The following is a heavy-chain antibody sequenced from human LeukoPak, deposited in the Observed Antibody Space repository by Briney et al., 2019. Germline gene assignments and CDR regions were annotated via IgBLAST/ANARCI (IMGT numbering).Heavy chain of an antibody. D-gene: IGHD1-26*01. CDR3: AMGAKKRTFDY. J-gene: IGHJ4*02. CDR1: GGSISSYY. Sequence: PSQTLSLTCTVSGGSISSYYWSWIRQPPGKGLEWIGYIYYSGSTNYNPSLKSRVTISVDTSKNQFSLKLSSVTAADTAVYYCAMGAKKRTFDYWGQGTLVTVSS. V-gene: IGHV4-59*01. CDR2: IYYSGST.